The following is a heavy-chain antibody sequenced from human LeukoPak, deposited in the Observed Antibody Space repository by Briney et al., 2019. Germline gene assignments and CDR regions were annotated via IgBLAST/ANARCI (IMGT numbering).Heavy chain of an antibody. CDR1: GGSISSYY. Sequence: SETLSLTCTVSGGSISSYYWGWVRQPPGKGLEWIGSIYYSGSTHYSPSLKSRVTISVDTSKNQFSLKLSSVTAADTAVYYCARGPRRIAVAGGLLIGYWGQGTLVTVSS. J-gene: IGHJ4*02. CDR3: ARGPRRIAVAGGLLIGY. D-gene: IGHD6-19*01. CDR2: IYYSGST. V-gene: IGHV4-39*07.